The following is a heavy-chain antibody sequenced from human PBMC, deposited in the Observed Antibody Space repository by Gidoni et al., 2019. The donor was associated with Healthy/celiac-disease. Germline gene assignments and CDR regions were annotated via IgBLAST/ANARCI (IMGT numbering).Heavy chain of an antibody. CDR2: IAYDGSNK. D-gene: IGHD6-19*01. V-gene: IGHV3-30-3*01. J-gene: IGHJ4*02. CDR1: GFTFSSYA. Sequence: QVQLVESGGGVVQPGRSLRLSCAASGFTFSSYAMHWVRPAPGKGLEWVAVIAYDGSNKYYADPVKGRFTISRDNSKNTLYLQMNSLRAEDTAVYYCARGNGWAFDYWGQGTLVTVSS. CDR3: ARGNGWAFDY.